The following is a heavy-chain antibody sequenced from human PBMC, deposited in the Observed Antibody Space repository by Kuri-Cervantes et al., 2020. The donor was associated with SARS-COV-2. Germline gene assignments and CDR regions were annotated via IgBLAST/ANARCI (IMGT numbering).Heavy chain of an antibody. J-gene: IGHJ6*02. D-gene: IGHD5-18*01. V-gene: IGHV4-30-4*01. CDR1: GGSISSADYY. CDR2: IYYSGST. Sequence: SCTVSGGSISSADYYWSWIRQPPGKGLEWIGYIYYSGSTYYNPSLKSRITISVDTSKNQFSLKLSSVTVADTAVYYCASCPGGLPYYYYGMDVWGQGTTVTVSS. CDR3: ASCPGGLPYYYYGMDV.